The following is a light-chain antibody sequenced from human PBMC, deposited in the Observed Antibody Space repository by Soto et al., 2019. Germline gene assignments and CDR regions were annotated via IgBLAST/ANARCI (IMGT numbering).Light chain of an antibody. V-gene: IGLV1-40*01. CDR3: QSHDNSLSGFCV. CDR2: NNA. Sequence: QSVLTQPPSVSGAPGQRVTISCTGSSSNIGAGYAVHWYQQLPGTGPKLLIYNNAIRPSGVPDRFSGSRSGTSASLAITGLQAEDEADYYCQSHDNSLSGFCVFGTGTKLTVL. CDR1: SSNIGAGYA. J-gene: IGLJ1*01.